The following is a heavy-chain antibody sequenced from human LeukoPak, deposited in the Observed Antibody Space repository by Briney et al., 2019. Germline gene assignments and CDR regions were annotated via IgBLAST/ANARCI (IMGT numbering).Heavy chain of an antibody. V-gene: IGHV4-39*01. CDR3: ASRNDILTGYVFDF. Sequence: PSETLSLTCTVSGGSVSSSIYHWGWIRQPPGKGLEWIGSIYYSGSTSYNPSFKSRVTISVDTSKNQFSLKLTSVTAADTAVYYCASRNDILTGYVFDFWGQGTLVTVSS. CDR1: GGSVSSSIYH. D-gene: IGHD3-9*01. CDR2: IYYSGST. J-gene: IGHJ4*02.